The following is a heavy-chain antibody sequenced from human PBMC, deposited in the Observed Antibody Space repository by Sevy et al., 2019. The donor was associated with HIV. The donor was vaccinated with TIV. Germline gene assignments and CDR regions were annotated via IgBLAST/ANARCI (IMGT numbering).Heavy chain of an antibody. D-gene: IGHD6-13*01. CDR3: AKDIGEWIAAGGFQH. CDR1: GFTFDDYA. CDR2: ISWNSSSI. J-gene: IGHJ1*01. V-gene: IGHV3-9*01. Sequence: GGSLRLSCAASGFTFDDYAMHWVRQAPGKGLEWVSGISWNSSSIGYADSVKGRFTISRDNAKNSLYLQMNSLRAEDTAWYYCAKDIGEWIAAGGFQHWGQGTLVTVSS.